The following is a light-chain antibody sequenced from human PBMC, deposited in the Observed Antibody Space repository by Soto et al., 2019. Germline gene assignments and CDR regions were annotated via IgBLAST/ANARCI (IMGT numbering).Light chain of an antibody. CDR1: QSVSGN. CDR3: QQYNNWFSIT. J-gene: IGKJ5*01. Sequence: EIVMTQSPATLSVSPGERATLSCRASQSVSGNLAWYQQKPGQAPRLLIYGASTRANGIPARFSGSGSGTEFTRNISSLQSEDFAVYYCQQYNNWFSITFGQGTRLEIK. CDR2: GAS. V-gene: IGKV3-15*01.